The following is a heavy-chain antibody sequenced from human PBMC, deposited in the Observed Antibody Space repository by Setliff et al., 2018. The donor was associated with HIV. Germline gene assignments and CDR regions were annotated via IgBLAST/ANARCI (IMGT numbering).Heavy chain of an antibody. D-gene: IGHD3-22*01. Sequence: KTSETLSLTCAVYGGSLSDYYWSWIRQPPGKGLEWLGEIHSSGNTNYSPSLKGRVTISVDTPKNQYSLNLKSVTAADTAVYYCASRVYYYDSNNFLREEGFDPWGQGTLVTVSS. CDR3: ASRVYYYDSNNFLREEGFDP. CDR1: GGSLSDYY. V-gene: IGHV4-34*01. J-gene: IGHJ5*02. CDR2: IHSSGNT.